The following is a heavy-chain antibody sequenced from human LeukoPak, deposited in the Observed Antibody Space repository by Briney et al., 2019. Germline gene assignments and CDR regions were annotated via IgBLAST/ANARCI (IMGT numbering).Heavy chain of an antibody. D-gene: IGHD3-22*01. CDR2: ISGSGGST. V-gene: IGHV3-23*01. CDR3: AKDVKPYYYDSSPEVYYFDY. CDR1: GFTLSSYA. J-gene: IGHJ4*02. Sequence: GGSLRLSCAASGFTLSSYAMSWVRQAPGKGLEWVSAISGSGGSTYYADSVKGRFTISRDNSKNTLYLQMNSLRAEDTAVYYCAKDVKPYYYDSSPEVYYFDYWGQGTLVTVSS.